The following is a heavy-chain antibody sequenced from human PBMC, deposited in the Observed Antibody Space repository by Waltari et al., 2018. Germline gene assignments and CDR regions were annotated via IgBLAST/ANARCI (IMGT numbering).Heavy chain of an antibody. CDR1: GFTFSRSW. CDR3: ARSRFFDY. Sequence: EVQLVGSGVGLVQPGWSLRLSCSASGFTFSRSWMRWVRQARGKGREWVANRKQDGSEKYYVDAVKGRVTISRDNAKNSLYLQMNSLRAEDTAVYYCARSRFFDYWGQGTLVTVSS. CDR2: RKQDGSEK. V-gene: IGHV3-7*01. J-gene: IGHJ4*02.